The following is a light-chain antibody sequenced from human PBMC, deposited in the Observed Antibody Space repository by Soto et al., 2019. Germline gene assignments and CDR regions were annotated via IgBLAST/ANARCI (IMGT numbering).Light chain of an antibody. Sequence: DIQMTQSPSSLSASVGDRVTITCRASQSISSYLNWYQQKPGKAPKLLIYAASSLQSGVPSRFSGSGSGTDFTHTISSLQPEDFATYYCQQSYRPAYTFGQGTKLEIK. CDR1: QSISSY. J-gene: IGKJ2*01. CDR3: QQSYRPAYT. V-gene: IGKV1-39*01. CDR2: AAS.